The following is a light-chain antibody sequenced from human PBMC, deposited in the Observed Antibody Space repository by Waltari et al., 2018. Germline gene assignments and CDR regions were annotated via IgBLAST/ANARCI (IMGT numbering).Light chain of an antibody. Sequence: DIQMTQSLSYLSASVGDRVTITGLASEDLNKEVNGYQQKKGKETRLLISATSTLRSGVPSRFSGSSSGTDFSLTISSRQAEDFAIYYCQQWYRAPLTFGGGTKVEI. CDR1: EDLNKE. CDR3: QQWYRAPLT. CDR2: ATS. J-gene: IGKJ4*01. V-gene: IGKV1-39*01.